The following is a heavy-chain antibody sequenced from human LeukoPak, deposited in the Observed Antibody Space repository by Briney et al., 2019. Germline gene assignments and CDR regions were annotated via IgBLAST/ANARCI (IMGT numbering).Heavy chain of an antibody. Sequence: SETLSLTCTVSGGSISSYYWSWIRQPAGKGLEWIGRIYTSGSTNYNPSLKSRVTMSVDTSKNQFSLKLSSVTAADTAVYYCAGESLWDETYGMDVWGQGTTVTVSS. D-gene: IGHD1-26*01. CDR2: IYTSGST. CDR3: AGESLWDETYGMDV. V-gene: IGHV4-4*07. J-gene: IGHJ6*02. CDR1: GGSISSYY.